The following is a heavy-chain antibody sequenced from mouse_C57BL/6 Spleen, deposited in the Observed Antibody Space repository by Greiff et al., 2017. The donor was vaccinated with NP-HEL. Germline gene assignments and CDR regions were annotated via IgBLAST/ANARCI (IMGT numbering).Heavy chain of an antibody. J-gene: IGHJ1*03. CDR1: GFTFSDYY. CDR3: ARRATVVATEYLDV. CDR2: ISNGGGST. D-gene: IGHD1-1*01. Sequence: EVKLMESGGGLVQPGGSLKLSCAASGFTFSDYYMYWVRQTPEKRLEWVAYISNGGGSTYYPDTVKGRFTISRDNAKNTLYLQMSRLKSEDTAMYYCARRATVVATEYLDVWGTGTTVTVSS. V-gene: IGHV5-12*01.